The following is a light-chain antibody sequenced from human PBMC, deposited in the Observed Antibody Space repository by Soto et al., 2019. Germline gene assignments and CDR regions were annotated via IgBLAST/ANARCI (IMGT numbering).Light chain of an antibody. J-gene: IGKJ2*01. V-gene: IGKV3-20*01. CDR3: QQYGSSPPYT. CDR2: GAS. CDR1: QSGSSSY. Sequence: EIVLTQSPGTLSLSPGERATLSCRASQSGSSSYLAWYQQKPGQAPRLLIYGASSRATGIPDEFSGSGSGTDFTLIISRLELEDFAVYYCQQYGSSPPYTFGQGTKLELK.